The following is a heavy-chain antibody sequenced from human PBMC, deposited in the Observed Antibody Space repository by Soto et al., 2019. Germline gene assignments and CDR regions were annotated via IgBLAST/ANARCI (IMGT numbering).Heavy chain of an antibody. CDR2: IYTSGST. V-gene: IGHV4-4*07. CDR1: GGSISIYY. Sequence: SETLSLTCTVSGGSISIYYWSWIRQPAGKGLQWIGRIYTSGSTNYNPSLKSRVTMSVDTSKNQFSLKLSSVTAADTAVYYCARACSSTSCYDVFDSWGQGTLVTVSS. D-gene: IGHD2-2*01. CDR3: ARACSSTSCYDVFDS. J-gene: IGHJ4*02.